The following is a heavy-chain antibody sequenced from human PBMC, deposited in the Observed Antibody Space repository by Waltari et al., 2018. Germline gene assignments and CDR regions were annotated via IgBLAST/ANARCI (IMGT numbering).Heavy chain of an antibody. J-gene: IGHJ4*02. CDR3: ARRGSGIAAAGTFDY. CDR1: GYSISSGYY. CDR2: IYHSGST. D-gene: IGHD6-13*01. V-gene: IGHV4-38-2*01. Sequence: QVQLQESGPGLVKPSETLSLTCAVSGYSISSGYYWGWIRQPPGKGLEWIGSIYHSGSTYSNPSLKSRVTISVDTSKNQFSLKLSSVTAADTAVYYCARRGSGIAAAGTFDYWGQGTLVTVSS.